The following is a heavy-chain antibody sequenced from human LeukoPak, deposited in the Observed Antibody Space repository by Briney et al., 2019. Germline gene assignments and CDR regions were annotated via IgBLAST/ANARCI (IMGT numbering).Heavy chain of an antibody. J-gene: IGHJ3*02. V-gene: IGHV3-21*01. D-gene: IGHD2-15*01. Sequence: GGSLRLSCAASGFTFSSYSMNWVRQAPGKGLEWVSSISSSSSYIYYADSVKGRFTISRDNSKNTLYLQMNSLRAEDTAVYYCANLVYCSGGSCYLTFDAFDIWGQGTMVTVSS. CDR2: ISSSSSYI. CDR3: ANLVYCSGGSCYLTFDAFDI. CDR1: GFTFSSYS.